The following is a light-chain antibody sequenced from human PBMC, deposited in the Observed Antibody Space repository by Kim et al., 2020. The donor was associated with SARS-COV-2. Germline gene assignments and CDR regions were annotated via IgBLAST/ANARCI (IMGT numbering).Light chain of an antibody. J-gene: IGKJ1*01. Sequence: EVVLTQSPATLSLSPGERATLSCRASQSFSSNYLAWYQQRPGQAPRLLIYGASNRATGIPDRFSGSGAGTDFSLAISRLEPEDFAVYFCQQFHILPWTFGRGTKL. CDR2: GAS. V-gene: IGKV3-20*01. CDR1: QSFSSNY. CDR3: QQFHILPWT.